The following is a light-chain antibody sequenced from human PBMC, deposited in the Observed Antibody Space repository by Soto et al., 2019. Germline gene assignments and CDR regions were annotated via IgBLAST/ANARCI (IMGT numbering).Light chain of an antibody. V-gene: IGLV1-40*01. CDR3: QSYDSNLSEV. CDR2: GSD. CDR1: GSNIGAGYG. Sequence: SGLTQPPSVPGAPGQTVTISCTGSGSNIGAGYGVQWYQQLPGTAPRLLIYGSDDRPSGVPDRFSASVSGNSASLAITGLQTEDEAVYYCQSYDSNLSEVFGPGTKVT. J-gene: IGLJ1*01.